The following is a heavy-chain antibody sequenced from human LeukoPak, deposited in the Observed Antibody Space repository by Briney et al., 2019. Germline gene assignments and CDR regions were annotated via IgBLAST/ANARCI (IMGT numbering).Heavy chain of an antibody. V-gene: IGHV3-74*01. CDR1: GLNLRDYW. Sequence: PGGSLRLSCAASGLNLRDYWMHWVRQAPGKGLVWVSRLGTDGTYTNYADSVTGRFTISRDNAKNTLYLQMDSLRAEDTSFYDCVRDPSNTGNWFDLWGQGTLVTVSS. D-gene: IGHD4-11*01. CDR2: LGTDGTYT. CDR3: VRDPSNTGNWFDL. J-gene: IGHJ5*02.